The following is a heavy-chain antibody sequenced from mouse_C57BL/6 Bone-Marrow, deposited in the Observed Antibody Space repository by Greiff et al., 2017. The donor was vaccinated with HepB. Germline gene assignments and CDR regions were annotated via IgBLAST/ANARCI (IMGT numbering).Heavy chain of an antibody. D-gene: IGHD2-3*01. J-gene: IGHJ4*01. CDR2: IDPSDSYT. Sequence: QVQLQQPGAELVKPGASVKLSCKASGYTFTSYWMQWVKQRPGQGLEWIGEIDPSDSYTNYNQKFKGKATLTVDTSSSTAYMQLSSLTSEDSAVYYCARGGWLLRYAMDYWGQGTSVTVSS. V-gene: IGHV1-50*01. CDR1: GYTFTSYW. CDR3: ARGGWLLRYAMDY.